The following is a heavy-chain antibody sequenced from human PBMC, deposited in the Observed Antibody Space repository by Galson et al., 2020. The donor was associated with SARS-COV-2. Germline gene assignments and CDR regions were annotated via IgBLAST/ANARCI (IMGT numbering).Heavy chain of an antibody. CDR1: GFTFSSYS. D-gene: IGHD3-10*01. CDR2: ISSSSSYI. V-gene: IGHV3-21*01. CDR3: AREVLPFIYDAFDI. J-gene: IGHJ3*02. Sequence: SLRLSCAASGFTFSSYSMNWVRQAPGKGLEWVSSISSSSSYIYYADSVKGRFTISRDNAKNSLYLQMNSLRAEDTAVYYCAREVLPFIYDAFDIWGQGTMVTVSS.